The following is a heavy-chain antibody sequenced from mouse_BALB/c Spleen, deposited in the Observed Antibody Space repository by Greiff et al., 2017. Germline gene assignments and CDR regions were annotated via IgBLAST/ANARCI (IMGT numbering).Heavy chain of an antibody. D-gene: IGHD2-14*01. J-gene: IGHJ3*01. CDR3: AYRYDTWFAY. CDR2: IDPFNGGT. Sequence: QLQESGPELMKPGASVKISCKASGYSFTSYYMHWVKQSHGKSLEWIGYIDPFNGGTSYNQKFKGKATLTVDKSSSTAYMHLSSLTSEDSAVYYCAYRYDTWFAYWGQGTLVTVSA. V-gene: IGHV1S135*01. CDR1: GYSFTSYY.